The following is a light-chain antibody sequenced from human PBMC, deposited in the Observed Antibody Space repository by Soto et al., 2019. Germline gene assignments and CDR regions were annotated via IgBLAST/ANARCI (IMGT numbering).Light chain of an antibody. V-gene: IGLV2-8*01. CDR1: KNDIGVYDF. J-gene: IGLJ1*01. CDR3: KSYAGSNTYV. Sequence: QAVMTQHPSAAGSPGQSATISCPGTKNDIGVYDFVSWYQHHPGKAPRLIIYEVVQRPSGVPDRFSGSKSGNTASLTVSGLQAADEADYFCKSYAGSNTYVFGSGTKV. CDR2: EVV.